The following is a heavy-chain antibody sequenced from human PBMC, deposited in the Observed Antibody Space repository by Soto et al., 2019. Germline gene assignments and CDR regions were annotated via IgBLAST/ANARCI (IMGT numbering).Heavy chain of an antibody. CDR3: ASVLELHYYYGMDV. Sequence: QVQLVQSGAEVKKPGSSVKVSCKASGGTFSSYDISWVRQAPGQGLEWMGGIIPIFGTANYAQKFQGRVTITADESTSTAYMELSSLRSEDTAVYYCASVLELHYYYGMDVWGQGTTVTVSS. CDR1: GGTFSSYD. D-gene: IGHD1-7*01. V-gene: IGHV1-69*12. CDR2: IIPIFGTA. J-gene: IGHJ6*02.